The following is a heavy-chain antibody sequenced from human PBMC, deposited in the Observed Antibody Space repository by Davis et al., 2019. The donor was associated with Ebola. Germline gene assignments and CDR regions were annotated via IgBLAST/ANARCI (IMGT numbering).Heavy chain of an antibody. D-gene: IGHD6-13*01. CDR1: GFTFSSYG. CDR3: ARGGRIAAAVTAEYFQH. J-gene: IGHJ1*01. CDR2: IWYDGSNK. Sequence: PGGSLRLSCAASGFTFSSYGMHWVRQAPGKGLEWVAVIWYDGSNKYYADSVKGRFTISRDNSKNTLYLQMNSLRAEDTAVYYCARGGRIAAAVTAEYFQHWGQGTLVTVSS. V-gene: IGHV3-33*01.